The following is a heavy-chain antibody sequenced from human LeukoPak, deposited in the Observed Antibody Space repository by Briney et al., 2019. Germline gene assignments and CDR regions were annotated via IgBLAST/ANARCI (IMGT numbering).Heavy chain of an antibody. V-gene: IGHV1-24*01. CDR3: ATGQTILPDYYYYGMDL. J-gene: IGHJ6*02. CDR1: GYTLTELS. CDR2: FDPEDGET. Sequence: ASVKVSCKVSGYTLTELSMHWVRQAPGKGLEWMGGFDPEDGETIYAQKFQGRVTMTEDTSTDTAYMELSSLRSEDTAVYYCATGQTILPDYYYYGMDLWGQGTTVTVSS. D-gene: IGHD3-3*01.